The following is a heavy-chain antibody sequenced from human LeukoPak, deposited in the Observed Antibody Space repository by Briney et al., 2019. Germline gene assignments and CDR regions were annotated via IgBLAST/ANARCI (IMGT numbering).Heavy chain of an antibody. CDR3: ARPVYSSSWYSSYYYYMDV. Sequence: SETLSLTCTVSGGSISSYYWSWIRQPPGKGLEWIGYIYYSGSTNYNPSLKSRVTISVDTSKNQFSLKLSSVTAADTAVYYCARPVYSSSWYSSYYYYMDVWGKGTTVTISS. CDR1: GGSISSYY. CDR2: IYYSGST. J-gene: IGHJ6*03. V-gene: IGHV4-59*01. D-gene: IGHD6-13*01.